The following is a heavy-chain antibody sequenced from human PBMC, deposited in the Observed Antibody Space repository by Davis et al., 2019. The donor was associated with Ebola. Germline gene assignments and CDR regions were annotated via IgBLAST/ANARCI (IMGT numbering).Heavy chain of an antibody. Sequence: SVKVSCKASGGTFSSYAISWVRQAPGQGLEWMGGIIPIFGTANYAQKFQGRVTITADESTSTAYMELSSLRSEDTAVYYCARDNLDDYGDYPLDYWGQGTLVTVSS. J-gene: IGHJ4*02. V-gene: IGHV1-69*13. D-gene: IGHD4-17*01. CDR3: ARDNLDDYGDYPLDY. CDR2: IIPIFGTA. CDR1: GGTFSSYA.